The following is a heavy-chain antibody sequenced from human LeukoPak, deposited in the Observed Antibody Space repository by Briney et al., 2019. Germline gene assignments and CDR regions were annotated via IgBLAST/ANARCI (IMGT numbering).Heavy chain of an antibody. V-gene: IGHV4-4*07. D-gene: IGHD1-26*01. J-gene: IGHJ6*03. CDR1: GGSLSDYY. CDR3: ARGGTYYPAHDYYYQYMDV. CDR2: IYTSGST. Sequence: SETLSLTCTVSGGSLSDYYWTWIRQPAGKGLEWIGRIYTSGSTNYNPSLKSRLTMSIDTSKNQFSLRLSSVTAADTAVYYCARGGTYYPAHDYYYQYMDVWNKGTTVTVSS.